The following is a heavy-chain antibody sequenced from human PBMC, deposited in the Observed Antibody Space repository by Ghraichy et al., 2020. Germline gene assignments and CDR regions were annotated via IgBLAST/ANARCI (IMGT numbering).Heavy chain of an antibody. CDR2: IYYSGSI. CDR1: GGSISSYY. CDR3: ARVGGGRLPLTAFDI. V-gene: IGHV4-59*01. J-gene: IGHJ3*02. D-gene: IGHD1-26*01. Sequence: ETLSLTCTVSGGSISSYYWSWIRQPPGKGLEWIGYIYYSGSINYNPSLKSRVTISVDTSKNQFSLKLSSVTAADTAVYYCARVGGGRLPLTAFDIWGQGTMVTVSS.